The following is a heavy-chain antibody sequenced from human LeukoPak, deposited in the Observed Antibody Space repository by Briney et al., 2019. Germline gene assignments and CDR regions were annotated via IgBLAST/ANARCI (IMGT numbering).Heavy chain of an antibody. D-gene: IGHD3-9*01. J-gene: IGHJ5*02. V-gene: IGHV4-61*08. Sequence: SETLSLTCTVSGGSISSGGYYWSWIRQPPGKGLEWIGYIYYSGSTNYNPSLKSRVTISVDTSKNQFSLKLSSVTAADTAVYYCARAFYDILTGYWFDPWGQGTLVTVSS. CDR1: GGSISSGGYY. CDR3: ARAFYDILTGYWFDP. CDR2: IYYSGST.